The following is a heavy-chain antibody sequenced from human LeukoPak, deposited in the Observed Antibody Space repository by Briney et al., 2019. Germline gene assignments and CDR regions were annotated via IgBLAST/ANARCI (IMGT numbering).Heavy chain of an antibody. V-gene: IGHV3-48*04. CDR2: ISSSGSTI. Sequence: GGSLRLSCAASGFSFSRYSMNWVRQAPGKGLEWVSYISSSGSTIYYADSVKGRFTISRDNAKNSLYLQMNSLRAEDTAVYYCAREYSGYGVDYWGQGTLVTVSS. J-gene: IGHJ4*02. D-gene: IGHD5-12*01. CDR3: AREYSGYGVDY. CDR1: GFSFSRYS.